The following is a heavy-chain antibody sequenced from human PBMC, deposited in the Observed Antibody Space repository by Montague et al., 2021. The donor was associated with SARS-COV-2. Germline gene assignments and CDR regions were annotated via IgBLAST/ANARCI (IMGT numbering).Heavy chain of an antibody. CDR2: YYSGST. Sequence: SETLSLTCTVSGASINSRYWSWIRQPPGKGLEWIGYYYSGSTKYNPSLKSRVTISVDMSKNQFSVKVTSVTAADTAVYYCARQGGSNYGWFDPWGQGTLVTVPS. D-gene: IGHD1-26*01. V-gene: IGHV4-59*08. CDR1: GASINSRY. CDR3: ARQGGSNYGWFDP. J-gene: IGHJ5*02.